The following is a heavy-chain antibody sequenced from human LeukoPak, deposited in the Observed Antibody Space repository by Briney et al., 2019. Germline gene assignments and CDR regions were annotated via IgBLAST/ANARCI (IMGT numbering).Heavy chain of an antibody. CDR3: ARGGGKAVADRKSKFDD. V-gene: IGHV1-46*01. Sequence: ASVKVSCKASGYTFTSYYIHWVRQAPGQGLEWMGIVNPSAGSTSYAQKFQGRVTMTRDTSTSTVYMELSSLRSEDTAVYYCARGGGKAVADRKSKFDDWGQGTLVTVSS. D-gene: IGHD6-19*01. CDR2: VNPSAGST. J-gene: IGHJ4*02. CDR1: GYTFTSYY.